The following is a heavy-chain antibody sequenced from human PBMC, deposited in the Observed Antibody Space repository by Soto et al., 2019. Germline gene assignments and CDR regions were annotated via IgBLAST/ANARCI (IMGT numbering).Heavy chain of an antibody. J-gene: IGHJ4*02. V-gene: IGHV3-7*01. D-gene: IGHD6-13*01. Sequence: GGSLRLSCVASGFTFSSYWMHWVRQVPGKGLEWVANIRQDGSGKYYVDSVKGRFTISRDSAKNSLYLQMNSLRAEDTAVYYCARRSSRAFDYWGQGALVTVSS. CDR2: IRQDGSGK. CDR3: ARRSSRAFDY. CDR1: GFTFSSYW.